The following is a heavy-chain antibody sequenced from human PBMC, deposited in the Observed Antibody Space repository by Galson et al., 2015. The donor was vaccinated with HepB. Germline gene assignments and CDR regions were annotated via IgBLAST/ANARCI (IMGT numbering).Heavy chain of an antibody. CDR3: ARGCSSTSCYV. J-gene: IGHJ6*02. D-gene: IGHD2-2*01. V-gene: IGHV3-48*02. CDR1: GFTFSSYG. Sequence: SLRLSYAASGFTFSSYGMNWVRQAPGKGLEWVSYINRDSSIINYADSVKGRFTISRDNAKNSLYLQMNSLRDDDTAVYYCARGCSSTSCYVWGQGTTVTVSS. CDR2: INRDSSII.